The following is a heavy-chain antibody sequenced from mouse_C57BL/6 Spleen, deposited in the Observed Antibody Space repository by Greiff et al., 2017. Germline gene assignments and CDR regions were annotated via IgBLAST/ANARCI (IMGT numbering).Heavy chain of an antibody. CDR1: GYAFSSSW. CDR3: ARGGGFGTYFDV. J-gene: IGHJ1*03. Sequence: VKLQESGPELVKPGASVKISCKASGYAFSSSWMNWVKQRPGKGLEWIGRIYPGDGNTNYNGKFKGKATLTADKSSSTAYMQLSSLTSEDSAVYCCARGGGFGTYFDVWGTGTTVTVSS. V-gene: IGHV1-82*01. CDR2: IYPGDGNT.